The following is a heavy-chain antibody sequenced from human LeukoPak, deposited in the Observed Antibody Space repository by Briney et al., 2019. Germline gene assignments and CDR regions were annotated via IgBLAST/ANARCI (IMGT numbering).Heavy chain of an antibody. V-gene: IGHV5-51*01. Sequence: GESLKISCKGSGYSFTSYWIGWVRQMPGKGLEWMGIIYPGDSDTRYSPSFQGQVTISADKSISTAYLQWSRLKPSNPAIYYWARRGGYCSSTGCRNFDYWGRGPRVTVSS. CDR2: IYPGDSDT. CDR3: ARRGGYCSSTGCRNFDY. J-gene: IGHJ4*02. D-gene: IGHD2-2*01. CDR1: GYSFTSYW.